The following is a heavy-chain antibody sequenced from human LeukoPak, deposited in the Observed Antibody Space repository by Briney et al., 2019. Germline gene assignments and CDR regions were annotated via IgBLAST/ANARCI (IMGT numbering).Heavy chain of an antibody. V-gene: IGHV3-23*01. CDR3: ARGPRAPYYGMDV. Sequence: PGGSLRLSCTVSGFAFGSEAMSWVRESPARGLEWVASISPGGGATYYADSVKGRFTISRDNSKNTLYLQMNSLRAEDTALYYCARGPRAPYYGMDVWGQGTTVTVSS. CDR2: ISPGGGAT. J-gene: IGHJ6*02. CDR1: GFAFGSEA.